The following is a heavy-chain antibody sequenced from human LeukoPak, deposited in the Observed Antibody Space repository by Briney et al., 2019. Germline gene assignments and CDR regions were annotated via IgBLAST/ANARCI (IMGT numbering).Heavy chain of an antibody. CDR3: AKGGVKWEPIDY. CDR2: IRYDGSNK. J-gene: IGHJ4*02. CDR1: GFTFSSYG. D-gene: IGHD1-26*01. Sequence: GGSLRLSCAASGFTFSSYGMHWVRQAPGKGLEWVAFIRYDGSNKYYADSVKGRFTISRDNSKNTLYLQMNSLRAEDTAVYYCAKGGVKWEPIDYWGQGTLVTVSS. V-gene: IGHV3-30*02.